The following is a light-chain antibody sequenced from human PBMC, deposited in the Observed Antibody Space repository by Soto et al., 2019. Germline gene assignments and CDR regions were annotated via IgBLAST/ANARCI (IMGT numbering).Light chain of an antibody. CDR1: SSDVGGYNY. V-gene: IGLV2-14*01. Sequence: QSALTQPASVSGSPGQSITISCTGTSSDVGGYNYVSWYQQYPGKAPKLMIYDVSNRPSGVSNRFSGSKSRNTASLTISGLQAEDEADYYCSSYTGSSNLVFGGGTKLTVL. J-gene: IGLJ2*01. CDR2: DVS. CDR3: SSYTGSSNLV.